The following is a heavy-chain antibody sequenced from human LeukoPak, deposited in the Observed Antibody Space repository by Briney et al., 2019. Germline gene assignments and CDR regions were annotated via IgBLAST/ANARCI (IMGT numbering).Heavy chain of an antibody. CDR1: GLTFTNAW. Sequence: GGSLRLSCAASGLTFTNAWMSWVRQAPGKGLEWVGRIKSKTDGATRDFGQHVKGRLAMSRDDSNNTLYPQINSLKTEDTAVYYCTAGVGTSAHDYWGQGTLVTVSS. CDR2: IKSKTDGATR. CDR3: TAGVGTSAHDY. J-gene: IGHJ4*02. V-gene: IGHV3-15*01. D-gene: IGHD1-26*01.